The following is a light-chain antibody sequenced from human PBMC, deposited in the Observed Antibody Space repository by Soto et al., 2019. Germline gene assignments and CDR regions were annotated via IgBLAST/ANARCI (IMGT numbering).Light chain of an antibody. CDR1: QSISSY. J-gene: IGKJ4*01. CDR3: RHRYSTPHR. CDR2: AAS. Sequence: SVACGASQSISSYLNWYQQKPGKAPKLLIYAASSLQSGVPSRVSSSGSGADSALMMSSFQAVCGAMYNCRHRYSTPHRLGGGTKVDI. V-gene: IGKV1-39*01.